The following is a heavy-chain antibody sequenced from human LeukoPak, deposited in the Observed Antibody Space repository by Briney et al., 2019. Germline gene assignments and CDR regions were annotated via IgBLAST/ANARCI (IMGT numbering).Heavy chain of an antibody. D-gene: IGHD5-18*01. Sequence: GGSLRLSCVASGITFSNYAVSWVRQAPEKGLDWVSVSGSAHKIRYADSVKGRFTISRDNPENIVYLQMNNLRAEDTAVYYCAGRVTGYSSGYVYWGQGTLVTVSS. CDR2: SGSAHKI. V-gene: IGHV3-23*01. CDR3: AGRVTGYSSGYVY. CDR1: GITFSNYA. J-gene: IGHJ4*02.